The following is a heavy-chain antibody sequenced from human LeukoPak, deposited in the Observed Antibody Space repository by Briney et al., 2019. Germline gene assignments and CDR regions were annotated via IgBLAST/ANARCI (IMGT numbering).Heavy chain of an antibody. J-gene: IGHJ6*03. D-gene: IGHD1-26*01. CDR1: GFTFSSYA. CDR2: ISYDGSTK. CDR3: AKDGDTMSGTYYYDMDV. Sequence: PGGSLRLSCAASGFTFSSYAMHWVRQAPGKGLEWVAVISYDGSTKYYADSVKGRFTISRDNSKNTLYLQMNSLRGEDTAVYYCAKDGDTMSGTYYYDMDVWGKGTTVTIS. V-gene: IGHV3-30*04.